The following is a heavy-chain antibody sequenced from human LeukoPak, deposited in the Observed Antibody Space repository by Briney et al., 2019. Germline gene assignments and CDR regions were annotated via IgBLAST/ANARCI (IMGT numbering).Heavy chain of an antibody. CDR3: ARVQYSSGWSHPGDY. V-gene: IGHV3-33*01. J-gene: IGHJ4*02. Sequence: PGTSLRLSCVASGFTFRSYAMHWVRQAPGKGLEWVAVIWFDGSNEHYADSMKGRVTISRDNSKNTLYLQMYTLRAEDTAVYYCARVQYSSGWSHPGDYWGQGTLVTVSS. D-gene: IGHD6-19*01. CDR1: GFTFRSYA. CDR2: IWFDGSNE.